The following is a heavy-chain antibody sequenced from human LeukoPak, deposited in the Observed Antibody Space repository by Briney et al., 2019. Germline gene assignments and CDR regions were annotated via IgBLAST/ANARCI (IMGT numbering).Heavy chain of an antibody. CDR2: ISRSGPT. Sequence: GGSLRLSCAASGFTFSRYDMQWVRQAPGKGLEWVSGISRSGPTYYTDSVKGRITISRDNSKNTLYLEVNSLRAEDTAVYYCAQHYYMDVWGKGTTVTVSS. CDR1: GFTFSRYD. J-gene: IGHJ6*03. V-gene: IGHV3-23*01. CDR3: AQHYYMDV.